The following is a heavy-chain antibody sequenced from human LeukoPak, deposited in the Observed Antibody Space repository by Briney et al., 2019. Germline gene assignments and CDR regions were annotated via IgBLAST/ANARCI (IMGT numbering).Heavy chain of an antibody. CDR1: GFTFNNYA. CDR3: AKDRLDIIIIPAGNDY. J-gene: IGHJ4*02. V-gene: IGHV3-23*01. CDR2: ISGSGGRI. Sequence: GGSLRLSCAASGFTFNNYAMTWVRQAPGKGLEWVSTISGSGGRIYYVDSVKGRFTISRDSSKNTLYLQMNSLRAEDTAVYYCAKDRLDIIIIPAGNDYWGRGTLVTVSS. D-gene: IGHD2-2*03.